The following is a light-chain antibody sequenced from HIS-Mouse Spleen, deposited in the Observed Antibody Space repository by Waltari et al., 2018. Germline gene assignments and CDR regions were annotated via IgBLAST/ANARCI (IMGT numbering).Light chain of an antibody. V-gene: IGLV3-21*03. Sequence: SYVLTQPPSVSVAPGKTARITCGGNNLGRNSVHWYQQKPGQAPVLAVYDDSDRPSGIPERFSGSNSGNAATLTISRVEAGDEADYYCQVWDSSSDHVVFGGGTKLTVL. CDR3: QVWDSSSDHVV. J-gene: IGLJ2*01. CDR1: NLGRNS. CDR2: DDS.